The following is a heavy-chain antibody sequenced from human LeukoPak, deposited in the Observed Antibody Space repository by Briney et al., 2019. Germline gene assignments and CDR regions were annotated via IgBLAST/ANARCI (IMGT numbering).Heavy chain of an antibody. V-gene: IGHV3-30*18. CDR3: AKDPRYSSSIYYYYYYMDV. CDR2: ISYDGSNK. D-gene: IGHD6-6*01. CDR1: GFTFSSYG. J-gene: IGHJ6*03. Sequence: GRSLRLSCAASGFTFSSYGMHWVRQAPGKGLEWVAVISYDGSNKYYADSVKGRFTISRDNSKNTLYLQMNSLRAEDTAVYYCAKDPRYSSSIYYYYYYMDVWGKGTTVTVSS.